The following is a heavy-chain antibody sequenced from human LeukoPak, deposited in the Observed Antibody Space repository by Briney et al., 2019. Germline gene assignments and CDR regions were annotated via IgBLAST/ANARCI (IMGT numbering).Heavy chain of an antibody. Sequence: GGSLRLSCAASGFTVSSNYMSWVRQAPGKGLEWVSAISGSGGSTYYADSVKGRFTISRDNSKNTLYLQMNSLRAEDTAVYYCAKDASRGSYFWDYWGQGTLVTVSS. J-gene: IGHJ4*02. CDR3: AKDASRGSYFWDY. CDR1: GFTVSSNY. V-gene: IGHV3-23*01. D-gene: IGHD1-26*01. CDR2: ISGSGGST.